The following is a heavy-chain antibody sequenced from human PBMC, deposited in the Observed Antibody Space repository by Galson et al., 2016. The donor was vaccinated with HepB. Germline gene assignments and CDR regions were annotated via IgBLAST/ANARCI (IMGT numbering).Heavy chain of an antibody. D-gene: IGHD4-23*01. CDR3: ARLAVRGDYGGNDY. Sequence: CAASGFNFGVCVMYWVRQAPGKGLEWVSAIVESSYNPSYADSVKGRFTISRDNSRNTVSLQMDSLTAEDTAVYYCARLAVRGDYGGNDYWGQGTLVTVSS. V-gene: IGHV3-23*01. CDR1: GFNFGVCV. J-gene: IGHJ4*02. CDR2: IVESSYNP.